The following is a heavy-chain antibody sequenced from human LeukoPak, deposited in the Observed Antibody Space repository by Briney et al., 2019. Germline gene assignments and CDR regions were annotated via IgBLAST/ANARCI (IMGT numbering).Heavy chain of an antibody. V-gene: IGHV4-59*01. CDR3: ARDWVKGGIYYDSSGYYPIGDY. Sequence: PSETLSLTCTVSGDSISSYYWGWIRQPPGKGLEWIGYVSSNEGTNYNPSLKSRVTISVDTSKNQFSLKLSSVTAADTAVYYCARDWVKGGIYYDSSGYYPIGDYWGQGTLVTVSS. CDR2: VSSNEGT. J-gene: IGHJ4*02. CDR1: GDSISSYY. D-gene: IGHD3-22*01.